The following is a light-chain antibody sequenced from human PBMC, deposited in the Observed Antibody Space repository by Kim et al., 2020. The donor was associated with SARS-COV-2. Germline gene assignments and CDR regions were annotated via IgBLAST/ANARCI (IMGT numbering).Light chain of an antibody. J-gene: IGLJ2*01. CDR1: KLGDKY. CDR2: QDS. V-gene: IGLV3-1*01. Sequence: SYELTQLPSVSVSPGQTASITCSGDKLGDKYACWYQQKPGQSPVLVIYQDSKRPSGIPERFSGSNSGNTATLTISGTQAMDEADYYCQAWDSSTVVFGGGTQLTVL. CDR3: QAWDSSTVV.